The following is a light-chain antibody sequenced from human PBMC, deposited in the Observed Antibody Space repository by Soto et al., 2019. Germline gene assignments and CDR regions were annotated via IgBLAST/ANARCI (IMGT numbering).Light chain of an antibody. V-gene: IGKV4-1*01. CDR3: QQYYSTPYT. CDR1: QSVLYSSNNENY. Sequence: DIVMTQSPDSLAVSLGEKATINCKSGQSVLYSSNNENYLAWYQQKPGQSPKLLIYWASTRDSGVPDRFSGSGSGTDFTLTISSLQAEDVAVYYCQQYYSTPYTFGQGTKVDIK. J-gene: IGKJ2*01. CDR2: WAS.